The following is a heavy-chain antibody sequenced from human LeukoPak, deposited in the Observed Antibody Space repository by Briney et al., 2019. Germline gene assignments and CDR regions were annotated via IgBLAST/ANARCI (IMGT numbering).Heavy chain of an antibody. CDR1: GGTFSSYA. D-gene: IGHD5-18*01. CDR2: IIPILGIA. CDR3: ARERDTAMVRGFSNDY. Sequence: PVASVKVSCKASGGTFSSYAISWVRQAPGQGLEWMGRIIPILGIANYAQKFQGRVTITADKSTSTAYMELSSLRSEDTAVYYCARERDTAMVRGFSNDYWGQGTLVTVSS. J-gene: IGHJ4*02. V-gene: IGHV1-69*04.